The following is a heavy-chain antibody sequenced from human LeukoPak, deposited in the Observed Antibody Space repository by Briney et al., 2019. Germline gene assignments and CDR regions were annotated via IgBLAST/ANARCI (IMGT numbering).Heavy chain of an antibody. D-gene: IGHD3-16*02. Sequence: PSETLSLTCALYGGSFSGYYWSWIRQPPGKGLEWIGEINHSGSTNCNPSLKSRVTISVDTSKNQFSLKLCSVTAADTAVYYCAGRDDYVWGSYRRTNDAFDIWGQGTMVTVSS. CDR2: INHSGST. CDR3: AGRDDYVWGSYRRTNDAFDI. CDR1: GGSFSGYY. V-gene: IGHV4-34*01. J-gene: IGHJ3*02.